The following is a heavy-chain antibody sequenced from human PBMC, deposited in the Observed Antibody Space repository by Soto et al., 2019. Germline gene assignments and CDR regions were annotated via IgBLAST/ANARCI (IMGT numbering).Heavy chain of an antibody. D-gene: IGHD3-22*01. CDR3: AKVPYSASSGRTLDY. J-gene: IGHJ4*02. CDR1: GFTFSSYV. Sequence: EVQLLESGGGLVQPGGSLRLSCAASGFTFSSYVMSWVRQAPGKGLEWVSAISGSGGSTYYADSVKGRFTISRDNSKNTLYLQMNSLRAEDTAVYYCAKVPYSASSGRTLDYWGQGTLVTVSS. CDR2: ISGSGGST. V-gene: IGHV3-23*01.